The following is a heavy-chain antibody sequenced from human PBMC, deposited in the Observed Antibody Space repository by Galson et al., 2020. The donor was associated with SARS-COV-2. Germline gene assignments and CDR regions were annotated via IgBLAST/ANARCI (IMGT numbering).Heavy chain of an antibody. CDR2: ISWNSGSI. V-gene: IGHV3-9*01. J-gene: IGHJ4*02. CDR1: GFTFDDYA. D-gene: IGHD5-18*01. CDR3: AKSGAAMAPSDY. Sequence: GGSLRLSCAASGFTFDDYAMHWVRPAPGKGLEWVSGISWNSGSIGYADSVKGRFTISRDNAKNSLYLQMNSLRAEDTALYYCAKSGAAMAPSDYWGQGTLVTVSS.